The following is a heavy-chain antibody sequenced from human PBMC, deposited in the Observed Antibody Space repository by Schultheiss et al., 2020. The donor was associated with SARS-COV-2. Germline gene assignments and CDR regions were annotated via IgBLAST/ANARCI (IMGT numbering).Heavy chain of an antibody. CDR2: INHSGNT. Sequence: SETLSLTCTVSGGSISSYYWSWIRQPPGKGLEWIGEINHSGNTNYNPSLKSRVTISGDTSKNQFSLKLSSVTAADTAVYCCAREAVGATLIFDYWGQGTLVTVSS. D-gene: IGHD1-26*01. CDR1: GGSISSYY. V-gene: IGHV4-59*01. J-gene: IGHJ4*02. CDR3: AREAVGATLIFDY.